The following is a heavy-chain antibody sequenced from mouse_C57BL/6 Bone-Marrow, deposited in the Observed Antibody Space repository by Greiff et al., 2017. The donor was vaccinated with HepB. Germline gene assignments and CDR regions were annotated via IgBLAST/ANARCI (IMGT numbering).Heavy chain of an antibody. CDR3: ARDGYDEDAMDY. CDR2: INPNNGGT. Sequence: VQLQQSGPELVKPGASVKIPCKASGYTFTDYNMDWVKQSHGKSLEWIGDINPNNGGTIYNQKFKGKATLTGDKSSSTAYMELRSLTSEDTAVYYCARDGYDEDAMDYWGQGTSVTVSS. J-gene: IGHJ4*01. V-gene: IGHV1-18*01. D-gene: IGHD2-2*01. CDR1: GYTFTDYN.